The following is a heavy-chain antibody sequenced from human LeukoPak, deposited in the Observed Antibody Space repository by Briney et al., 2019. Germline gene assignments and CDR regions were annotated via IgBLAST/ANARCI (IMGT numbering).Heavy chain of an antibody. CDR1: GGSISSYY. CDR3: ARTKYYDFWSGYYPTS. CDR2: IYYSGGT. J-gene: IGHJ5*02. V-gene: IGHV4-59*01. Sequence: PSETLSLTCTVSGGSISSYYWNWIRQPPGKGLEWIGFIYYSGGTNYNPSLKSRVTISVDTSKNQFSLNLTSVTAADTAVYYCARTKYYDFWSGYYPTSWGQGTLVTVSS. D-gene: IGHD3-3*01.